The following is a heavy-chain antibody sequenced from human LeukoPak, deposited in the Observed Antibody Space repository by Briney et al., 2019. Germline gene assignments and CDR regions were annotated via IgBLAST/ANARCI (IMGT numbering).Heavy chain of an antibody. CDR2: IYYSGST. J-gene: IGHJ4*02. CDR3: ARVGCGDDFWSGYCPFDY. D-gene: IGHD3-3*01. CDR1: DYSFSSGYY. V-gene: IGHV4-38-2*02. Sequence: SETLSLTCTVSDYSFSSGYYWSWIRQPPGKGLEWIGSIYYSGSTYYNPSLKSRVTTSVDLSKNQFSLKLSSVTAADTAVYYCARVGCGDDFWSGYCPFDYWGQGTLVTVSS.